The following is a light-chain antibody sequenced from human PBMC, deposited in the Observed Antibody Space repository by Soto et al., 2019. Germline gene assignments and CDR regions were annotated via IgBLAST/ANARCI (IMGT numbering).Light chain of an antibody. CDR1: QGISSY. J-gene: IGKJ5*01. V-gene: IGKV1-9*01. Sequence: IQLTQSPSSLSASVGERVTITCRASQGISSYLAWYQQKPGKAPKLLIYAASTLQSGVPSRFSGSGSGTDFTLIISSLQPEDFATYYCQQLNSYPLFGQGTRLEIK. CDR3: QQLNSYPL. CDR2: AAS.